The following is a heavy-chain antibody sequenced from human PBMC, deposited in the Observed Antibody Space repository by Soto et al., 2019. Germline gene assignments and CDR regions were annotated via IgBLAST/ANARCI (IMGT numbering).Heavy chain of an antibody. V-gene: IGHV4-31*03. Sequence: TSETLSLTCTVSGGSISSGGYYWSWIRQHPGKGLEWIGYIYYSGSTYYNPSLESRVTISVDTSKNQFSLKLSSVTAADTAVYYCARGQVVRGVDRDYYYYYGMDVWGQGTTVTVSS. J-gene: IGHJ6*02. D-gene: IGHD3-10*01. CDR1: GGSISSGGYY. CDR2: IYYSGST. CDR3: ARGQVVRGVDRDYYYYYGMDV.